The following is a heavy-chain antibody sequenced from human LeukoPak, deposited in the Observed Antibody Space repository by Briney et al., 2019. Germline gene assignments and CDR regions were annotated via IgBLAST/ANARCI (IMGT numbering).Heavy chain of an antibody. CDR3: AKDPRGITIFGVVNHDY. V-gene: IGHV3-23*01. J-gene: IGHJ4*02. CDR1: GFTFSSYA. Sequence: GGSLRLSCAASGFTFSSYAMSWVRQAPGKGLEWVSAISGSGGSTYYADSVKGRFTISRDNSKNTLYLQMNSLRAEDTAVYYCAKDPRGITIFGVVNHDYWGQGTLVAVSS. D-gene: IGHD3-3*01. CDR2: ISGSGGST.